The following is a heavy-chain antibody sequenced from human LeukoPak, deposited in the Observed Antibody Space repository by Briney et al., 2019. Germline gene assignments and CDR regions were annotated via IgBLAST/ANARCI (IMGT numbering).Heavy chain of an antibody. CDR3: AKPSAGNDVDY. CDR1: GFTFSGYS. J-gene: IGHJ4*02. CDR2: ISDNSGYI. Sequence: GGSLRLSCAASGFTFSGYSMNWVRQAPGKGLEWVSSISDNSGYIYYADSVKGRFTISRDNAKNSLYLQMHSLRAEDTALYYCAKPSAGNDVDYWGQGTLVTVSS. V-gene: IGHV3-21*04. D-gene: IGHD1-1*01.